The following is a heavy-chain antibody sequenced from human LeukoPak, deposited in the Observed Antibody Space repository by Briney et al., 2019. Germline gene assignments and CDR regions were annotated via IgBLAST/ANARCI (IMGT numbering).Heavy chain of an antibody. J-gene: IGHJ5*02. Sequence: SETLSLTCAVYGASFSDSYWSWIRQSPEKGLEWIGEINNSGSTSYNPSLNSRVIMSVDRSKNQFSLRLTSVTAADTAVYYCARGRYVPRLGTWGKGTLVTVS. CDR1: GASFSDSY. V-gene: IGHV4-34*01. CDR2: INNSGST. CDR3: ARGRYVPRLGT. D-gene: IGHD3-10*02.